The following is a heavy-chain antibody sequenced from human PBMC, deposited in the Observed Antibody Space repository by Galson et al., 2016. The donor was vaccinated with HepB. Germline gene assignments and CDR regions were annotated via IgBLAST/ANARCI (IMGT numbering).Heavy chain of an antibody. CDR3: ARVHYRAMDV. Sequence: SVKVSCKASGYIFTYYVMHWVRQAPGQRLEWMGWIKADNGNTKYSQKFQGRVTITRDTAASTAYMELSSRISEDTAVYYCARVHYRAMDVWGQGTKVTVSS. J-gene: IGHJ6*02. CDR1: GYIFTYYV. V-gene: IGHV1-3*01. D-gene: IGHD3-10*01. CDR2: IKADNGNT.